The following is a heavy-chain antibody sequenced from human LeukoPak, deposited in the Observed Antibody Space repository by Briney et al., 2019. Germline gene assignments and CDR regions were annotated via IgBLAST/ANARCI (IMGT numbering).Heavy chain of an antibody. D-gene: IGHD3-22*01. CDR2: INTNTGNP. CDR3: ARVVRGSSAYRYYFDY. CDR1: GYTFTSYA. Sequence: GASVKVSCKASGYTFTSYAMNWVRQAPGQGLEWMGWINTNTGNPTYAQGFTGRFVFSLDTSVSTAYLQISSPKAEDTAVYYCARVVRGSSAYRYYFDYWGQGTLVTVSS. V-gene: IGHV7-4-1*02. J-gene: IGHJ4*02.